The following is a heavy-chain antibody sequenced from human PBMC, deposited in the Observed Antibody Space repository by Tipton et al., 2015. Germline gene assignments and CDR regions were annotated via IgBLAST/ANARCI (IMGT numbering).Heavy chain of an antibody. CDR2: IRYSGGT. CDR1: GTSLSGFY. CDR3: ARENAYYYGMGV. D-gene: IGHD1-1*01. J-gene: IGHJ6*02. V-gene: IGHV4-59*01. Sequence: LRLSCTVSGTSLSGFYWTWIRQPPGKGLEWIGYIRYSGGTNYKPSLRGRVSISLEMSKNQFSLKLRSVTAADTAMYFCARENAYYYGMGVWGQGTTVTVSS.